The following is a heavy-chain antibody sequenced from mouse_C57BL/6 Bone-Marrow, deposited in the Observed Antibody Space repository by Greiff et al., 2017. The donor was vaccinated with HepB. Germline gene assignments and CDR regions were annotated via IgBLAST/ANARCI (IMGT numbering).Heavy chain of an antibody. D-gene: IGHD1-1*01. CDR2: ISSGGSYT. Sequence: EVKVVESGGDLVKPGGSLKLSCAASGFTFSSYGMSWVRQTPDKRLEWVATISSGGSYTYYPDSVKGRFTISRDNAKNTLYLQMSSLKSEDTAMYYCARPLLLRPFDYWGQGTTLTVSS. CDR1: GFTFSSYG. V-gene: IGHV5-6*01. J-gene: IGHJ2*01. CDR3: ARPLLLRPFDY.